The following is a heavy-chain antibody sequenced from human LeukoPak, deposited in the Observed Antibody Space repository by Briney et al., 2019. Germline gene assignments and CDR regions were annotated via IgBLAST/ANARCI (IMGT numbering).Heavy chain of an antibody. V-gene: IGHV4-34*01. CDR2: INHSGSN. Sequence: PSETLSLTCAVYGGSFSGYYWSWLRQPPGKGLEWSGEINHSGSNNYNPSLKSGVAISVDTSKNEFSQTMSCVTAADTAVYFCARGPRLYYYDSSGYYYYWGQGTLVTVSS. D-gene: IGHD3-22*01. CDR3: ARGPRLYYYDSSGYYYY. CDR1: GGSFSGYY. J-gene: IGHJ4*02.